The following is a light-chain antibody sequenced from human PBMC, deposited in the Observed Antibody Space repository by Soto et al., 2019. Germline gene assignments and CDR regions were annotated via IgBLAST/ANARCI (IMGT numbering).Light chain of an antibody. CDR3: SSSTSTSTLV. CDR2: EVR. Sequence: QSALTQPASGSGSPGQSITISCTGTSSDVGGYDYVSWYQHHPGKPPKLLIFEVRDRPSGVSNRFSASKSGNTASLTISGLQTEDEADYFCSSSTSTSTLVFGTGTKLTVL. V-gene: IGLV2-14*01. CDR1: SSDVGGYDY. J-gene: IGLJ1*01.